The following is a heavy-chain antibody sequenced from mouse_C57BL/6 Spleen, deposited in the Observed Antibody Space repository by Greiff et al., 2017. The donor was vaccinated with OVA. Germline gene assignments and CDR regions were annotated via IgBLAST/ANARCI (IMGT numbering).Heavy chain of an antibody. CDR2: INPGSGGT. CDR1: GYAFTNYL. J-gene: IGHJ3*01. CDR3: ARSAYSSWFAY. Sequence: QVQLQQSGAELVRPGTSVKVSCKASGYAFTNYLIEWVKQRPGQGLEWIGVINPGSGGTNYNEKFKGKATLTAEKSSSTAYMQLSSRTSEDSAVYFCARSAYSSWFAYWGQGTLVTVSA. D-gene: IGHD2-10*01. V-gene: IGHV1-54*01.